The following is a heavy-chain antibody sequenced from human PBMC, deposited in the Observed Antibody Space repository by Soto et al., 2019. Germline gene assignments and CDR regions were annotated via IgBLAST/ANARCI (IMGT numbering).Heavy chain of an antibody. D-gene: IGHD6-19*01. V-gene: IGHV3-9*01. CDR3: SKDSQRHRYSGGWYSFDF. Sequence: GGSLRLSCAASGFTFDDYAMHWVRQAPGKGLEWVSGISWNSGSIGYADSVKGRFTSSRTNAKNSLYLQMNSLRAEDTALYDCSKDSQRHRYSGGWYSFDFWGQGTLVTVSS. CDR1: GFTFDDYA. CDR2: ISWNSGSI. J-gene: IGHJ4*02.